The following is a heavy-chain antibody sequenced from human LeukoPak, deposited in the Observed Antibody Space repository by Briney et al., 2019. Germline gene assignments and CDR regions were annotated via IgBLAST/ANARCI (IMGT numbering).Heavy chain of an antibody. D-gene: IGHD2-21*02. Sequence: SETLSLTCTVSGGSISSYYWSWIRQPPGKGLEWIGYIYYNGNTNYIPSLKSRVTISVDTSKNQFSLKLGSVTAADTAVYYCARIIPSVVVTAPRGWFDPWGQGTLVTVSS. J-gene: IGHJ5*02. V-gene: IGHV4-59*01. CDR1: GGSISSYY. CDR3: ARIIPSVVVTAPRGWFDP. CDR2: IYYNGNT.